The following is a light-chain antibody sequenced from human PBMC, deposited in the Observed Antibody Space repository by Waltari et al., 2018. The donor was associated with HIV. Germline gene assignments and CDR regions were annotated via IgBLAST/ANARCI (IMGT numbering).Light chain of an antibody. CDR3: QSADSSGTSVV. J-gene: IGLJ2*01. CDR2: NDR. Sequence: SYEVTQPPSVSVSPGQTARITCSGDALPKQYALWYQQKPGQAPVVVIYNDRERPSGIPERFAGSSSGTTVTLTISGVQAEDEADYYCQSADSSGTSVVFGGGTKLTVL. CDR1: ALPKQY. V-gene: IGLV3-25*03.